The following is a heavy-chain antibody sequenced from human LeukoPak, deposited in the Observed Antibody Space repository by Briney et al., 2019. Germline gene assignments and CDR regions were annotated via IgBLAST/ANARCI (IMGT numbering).Heavy chain of an antibody. Sequence: SETLSLTCTVSGGSTSSYYWSWIRQPPGKGLEWIGYTHYSGSTNYNPSLKSRVTISVDTSKNQFSLKLRSVTAADTAVYYCVRGGGWDAWFDPWGQGTPVTVSS. CDR1: GGSTSSYY. CDR3: VRGGGWDAWFDP. J-gene: IGHJ5*02. V-gene: IGHV4-59*01. CDR2: THYSGST. D-gene: IGHD6-19*01.